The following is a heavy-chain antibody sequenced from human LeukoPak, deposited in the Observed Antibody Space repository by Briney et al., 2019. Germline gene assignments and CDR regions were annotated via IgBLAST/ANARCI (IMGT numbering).Heavy chain of an antibody. CDR2: ISAYNGNT. CDR3: ARSLEAITHFDY. D-gene: IGHD3-3*01. Sequence: ASVKVSCKASGYTFTSYGISWVRQAPGQGLEWMGWISAYNGNTNYAQKLQGRVTMTTDTSTSTAYMELSSLRPDDTAVYYCARSLEAITHFDYWGQGTLVTVSS. V-gene: IGHV1-18*01. J-gene: IGHJ4*02. CDR1: GYTFTSYG.